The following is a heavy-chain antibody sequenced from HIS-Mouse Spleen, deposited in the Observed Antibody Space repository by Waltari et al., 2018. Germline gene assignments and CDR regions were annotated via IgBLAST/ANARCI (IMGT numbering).Heavy chain of an antibody. J-gene: IGHJ4*02. CDR3: ARLSDREDY. V-gene: IGHV3-7*01. CDR1: GFTFSSYG. Sequence: EVQLVESGGGLVQPGGSVRLSCAASGFTFSSYGMSWVRRAQGEGLGLVANIKQDGTWNYDFDSGKGRFTISRDNAKNSLYLQVNSLRAEDTAVYYCARLSDREDYWGQGTLVTVSS. CDR2: IKQDGTWN. D-gene: IGHD3-22*01.